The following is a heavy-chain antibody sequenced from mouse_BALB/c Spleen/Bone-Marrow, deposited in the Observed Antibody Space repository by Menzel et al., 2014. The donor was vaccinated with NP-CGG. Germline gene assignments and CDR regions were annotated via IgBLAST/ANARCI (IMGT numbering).Heavy chain of an antibody. CDR2: FNPYNDGP. J-gene: IGHJ2*01. Sequence: VQLQQSGPELVKPGASVKMSCKASGYTFTSYVMHWVKQKPGQGLEWIGYFNPYNDGPKYNEKFKGKATLTSDKSSSTAYMELSRLTSEDSAVYYCAIHEGYFDYWGQGTALTVPS. V-gene: IGHV1-14*01. CDR3: AIHEGYFDY. CDR1: GYTFTSYV.